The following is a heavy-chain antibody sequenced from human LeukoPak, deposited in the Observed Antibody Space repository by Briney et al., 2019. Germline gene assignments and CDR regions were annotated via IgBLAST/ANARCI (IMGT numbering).Heavy chain of an antibody. CDR1: GGSISSYY. Sequence: SETLSLTCTVSGGSISSYYWSWIRQPPGKGLEWIGYIYYSGSTNYNPSLKSRVTISVDTSKNQFSLKLSSVTAADTAVYYCARFVYYYDSSEYFDLWGRGTLVTVS. CDR3: ARFVYYYDSSEYFDL. CDR2: IYYSGST. D-gene: IGHD3-22*01. V-gene: IGHV4-59*01. J-gene: IGHJ2*01.